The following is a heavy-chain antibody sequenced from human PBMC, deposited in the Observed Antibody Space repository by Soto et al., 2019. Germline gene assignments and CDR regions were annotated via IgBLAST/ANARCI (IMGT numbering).Heavy chain of an antibody. V-gene: IGHV1-69*15. CDR2: ITPIYPTT. J-gene: IGHJ4*02. D-gene: IGHD5-18*01. CDR3: PRIPRYSLPSSDDLDS. Sequence: QVQLVQSGAEVRKPGSSVQVSCKASGGTFYTYTFSWVRQAPGQGLEWMGSITPIYPTTNYAEKFQGRRTVTADGSTSTAYMELRSLTSDETAVYYCPRIPRYSLPSSDDLDSWGQGTLVTVSS. CDR1: GGTFYTYT.